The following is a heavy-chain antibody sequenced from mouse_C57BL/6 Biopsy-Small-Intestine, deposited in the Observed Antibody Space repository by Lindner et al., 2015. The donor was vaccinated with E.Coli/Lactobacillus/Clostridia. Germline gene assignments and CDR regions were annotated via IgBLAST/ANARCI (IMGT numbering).Heavy chain of an antibody. Sequence: VQLQESGAELARPGASVRLSCKASGYTFTSYAISWVKQRTGQGLEWIGDLYPRSVNTYYNEKFKGKATLTADKSSSTAYMELHSLRSEDSAVYFCARDGSSYLTYWYFDVWGTGTTVTVSS. CDR3: ARDGSSYLTYWYFDV. CDR1: GYTFTSYA. V-gene: IGHV1-81*01. D-gene: IGHD1-1*01. CDR2: LYPRSVNT. J-gene: IGHJ1*03.